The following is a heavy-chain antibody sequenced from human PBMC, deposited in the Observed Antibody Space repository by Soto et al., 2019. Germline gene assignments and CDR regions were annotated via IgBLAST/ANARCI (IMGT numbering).Heavy chain of an antibody. Sequence: SETLSLTCTVSGCSVSIGRYYWSWIRQPPGKGLEWSGYIYYSGSTNYNPSLKSRVTISVDTSKNQFSLKLSSGTAADTAVYDCAREVVAATPVFYYYYCMDVWGQGTPVHVS. V-gene: IGHV4-61*01. J-gene: IGHJ6*02. CDR3: AREVVAATPVFYYYYCMDV. D-gene: IGHD2-15*01. CDR1: GCSVSIGRYY. CDR2: IYYSGST.